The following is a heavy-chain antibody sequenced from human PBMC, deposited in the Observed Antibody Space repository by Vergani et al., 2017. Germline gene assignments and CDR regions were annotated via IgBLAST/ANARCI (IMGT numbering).Heavy chain of an antibody. CDR2: IDPSDSYT. J-gene: IGHJ4*02. CDR3: AKGPMGEWPMVYFDY. D-gene: IGHD3-16*01. V-gene: IGHV5-10-1*03. CDR1: GYSFTSYW. Sequence: EVQLVQSGAEVKKPGESLRISCKGSGYSFTSYWISWVRQMPGKGLEWMGRIDPSDSYTNYSPSFQGHVTISADKSISTAYLQWSSLKASDTAMYYCAKGPMGEWPMVYFDYWGQGTLVTVSS.